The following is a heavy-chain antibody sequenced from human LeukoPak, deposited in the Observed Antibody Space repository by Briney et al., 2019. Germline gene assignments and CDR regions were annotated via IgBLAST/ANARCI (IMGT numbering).Heavy chain of an antibody. D-gene: IGHD3-16*02. CDR1: GGSISSYY. V-gene: IGHV4-59*12. CDR2: ISDIGSI. CDR3: ARGPPHLWGSYRKPNFDY. Sequence: SETLSLTCTVSGGSISSYYWSWIRQPPGKGLEWIAYISDIGSINYNPSLKSRVTISVDTSKNQFSLKLSSVTAADTAVYYCARGPPHLWGSYRKPNFDYWGQGTLVTVSS. J-gene: IGHJ4*02.